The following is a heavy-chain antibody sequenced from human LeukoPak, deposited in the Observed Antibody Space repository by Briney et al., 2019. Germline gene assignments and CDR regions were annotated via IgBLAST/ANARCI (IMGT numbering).Heavy chain of an antibody. CDR2: ISITGGIK. CDR1: GFTFSSYE. J-gene: IGHJ6*04. CDR3: AKVASEYYGLDV. D-gene: IGHD1-14*01. V-gene: IGHV3-48*03. Sequence: GGSLRLSCAASGFTFSSYEFSWVRQAPGKGLEWVSYISITGGIKYYGESVKGRFTISRDNAKNSLYLQMDSLRGGDTAVYYCAKVASEYYGLDVWGKGTTVTVSS.